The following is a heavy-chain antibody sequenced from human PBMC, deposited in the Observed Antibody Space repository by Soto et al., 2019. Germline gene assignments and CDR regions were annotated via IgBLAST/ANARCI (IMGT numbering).Heavy chain of an antibody. V-gene: IGHV3-53*01. J-gene: IGHJ4*02. D-gene: IGHD6-19*01. CDR1: GFTVSSNY. CDR3: AKLGGPTAVAANFDY. CDR2: IYSGGST. Sequence: EVQLVESGGGLIQPGGSLRLSCAASGFTVSSNYMSWVRQAPGKGLEWVSVIYSGGSTYYADSVKGRFTISRDNSKNTLYLQMNSLRAEDTAVYFCAKLGGPTAVAANFDYWGQGTLVTVSS.